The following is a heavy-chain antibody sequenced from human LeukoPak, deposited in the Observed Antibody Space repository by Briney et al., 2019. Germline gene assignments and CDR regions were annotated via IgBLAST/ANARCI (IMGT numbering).Heavy chain of an antibody. CDR2: ISGSGGST. J-gene: IGHJ6*04. CDR1: GFTFSSYA. CDR3: AKDLWFGEPTDGMDV. V-gene: IGHV3-23*01. Sequence: GGSLRLSCAASGFTFSSYAMSWVRQAPGKVLEWVSAISGSGGSTYYADSVKGRFTISRDNSKNTLYLQMNSLRAEDTAVYYCAKDLWFGEPTDGMDVWGKGTTVTVSS. D-gene: IGHD3-10*01.